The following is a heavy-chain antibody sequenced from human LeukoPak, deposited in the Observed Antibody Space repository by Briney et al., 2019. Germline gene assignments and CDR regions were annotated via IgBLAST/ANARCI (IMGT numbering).Heavy chain of an antibody. Sequence: GGSLRLSCGASGFTFSSHRMHWVRQAPGEAPAWVARISSDGTSAVYADSVRGRFTVSRDNAKSTMFLQMDSLRAEDPAVYYCVRVTFYEGRGHYPDHWGQGTLVTVSS. D-gene: IGHD3-22*01. CDR2: ISSDGTSA. J-gene: IGHJ4*02. CDR3: VRVTFYEGRGHYPDH. V-gene: IGHV3-74*01. CDR1: GFTFSSHR.